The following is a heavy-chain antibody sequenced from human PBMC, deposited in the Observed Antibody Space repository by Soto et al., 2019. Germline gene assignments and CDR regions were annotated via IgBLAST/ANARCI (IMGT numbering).Heavy chain of an antibody. J-gene: IGHJ6*02. V-gene: IGHV3-7*03. D-gene: IGHD6-19*01. CDR1: GFTLSNYW. CDR2: INKDGSQK. CDR3: VREDDTSGRSGVDHFSYFYGMDV. Sequence: GGSLRLSCAASGFTLSNYWMTWVRQAPGKGLEWVANINKDGSQKNYVDSVKGRFTIARDNGQNSLSLQMNSLRVEDTAVYYCVREDDTSGRSGVDHFSYFYGMDVWGQGTTVTVSS.